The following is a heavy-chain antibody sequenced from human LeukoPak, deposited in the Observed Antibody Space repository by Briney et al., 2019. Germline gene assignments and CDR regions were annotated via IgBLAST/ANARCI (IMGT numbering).Heavy chain of an antibody. Sequence: SETLSLTCTVSGGSLSSSSYYWGWIRQPPGKGLEWIGGIYYSGSTYYNPSLKSRVTISVDTSKNQFSLKLSSVTAADTAVYYCARQGRYCSGGSCYSGWFDPWGQGTLVTVSS. CDR2: IYYSGST. V-gene: IGHV4-39*01. D-gene: IGHD2-15*01. J-gene: IGHJ5*02. CDR1: GGSLSSSSYY. CDR3: ARQGRYCSGGSCYSGWFDP.